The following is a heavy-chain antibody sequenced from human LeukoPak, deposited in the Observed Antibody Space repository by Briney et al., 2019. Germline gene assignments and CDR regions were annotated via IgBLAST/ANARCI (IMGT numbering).Heavy chain of an antibody. CDR3: ARDQVGDDWAVDY. V-gene: IGHV4-38-2*02. CDR1: GYSISSGYY. CDR2: IYHSGST. Sequence: SETLSLTCTVSGYSISSGYYWGWIRQPPGKGLEWIGSIYHSGSTYYNPSLKSRVTISVDTSKNQFSLKLSSVTAADTAVYYCARDQVGDDWAVDYWGQGTLVTVSS. J-gene: IGHJ4*02. D-gene: IGHD3-16*01.